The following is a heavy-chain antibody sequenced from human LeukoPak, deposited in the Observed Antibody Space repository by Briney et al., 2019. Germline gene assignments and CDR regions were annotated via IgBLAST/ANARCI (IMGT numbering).Heavy chain of an antibody. V-gene: IGHV1-69*05. D-gene: IGHD3-22*01. CDR3: ARDPYYYDSSGYYDY. CDR1: GGTFSSYA. Sequence: SVKVSCKASGGTFSSYAISWVRQAPGQRLEWMGGIIPIFGTANYAQKFQGRVTITTDESTSTAYMELSSLRSEDTAVYYCARDPYYYDSSGYYDYWGQGTLVTVSS. J-gene: IGHJ4*02. CDR2: IIPIFGTA.